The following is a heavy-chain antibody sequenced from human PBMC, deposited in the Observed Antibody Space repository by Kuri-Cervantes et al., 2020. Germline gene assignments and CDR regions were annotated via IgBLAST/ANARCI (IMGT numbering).Heavy chain of an antibody. D-gene: IGHD2-2*01. V-gene: IGHV4-59*12. CDR2: IYYSERT. Sequence: ESLKISCTVSGVSISSYYWTWIRQPPGKGLEWIGNIYYSERTNYNPSLQSRVTISVDTSKNQFSLNLGFVTASGTAVYYCARGPLARSSTSCYDYWGQGTLVTVSS. CDR1: GVSISSYY. J-gene: IGHJ4*02. CDR3: ARGPLARSSTSCYDY.